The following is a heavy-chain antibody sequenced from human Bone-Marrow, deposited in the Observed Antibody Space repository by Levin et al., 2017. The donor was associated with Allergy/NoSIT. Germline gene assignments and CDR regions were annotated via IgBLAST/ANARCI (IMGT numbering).Heavy chain of an antibody. CDR2: ISYDGSNK. CDR1: GFTFSSYG. D-gene: IGHD3-3*01. J-gene: IGHJ6*02. Sequence: GESLKISCAASGFTFSSYGMHWVRQAPGKGLEWVAVISYDGSNKYYADSVKGRFTISRDNSKNTLYLQMNSLRAEDTAVYYCAKADITIFGVDPPDYYYYGMDVWGQGTTVTVSS. V-gene: IGHV3-30*18. CDR3: AKADITIFGVDPPDYYYYGMDV.